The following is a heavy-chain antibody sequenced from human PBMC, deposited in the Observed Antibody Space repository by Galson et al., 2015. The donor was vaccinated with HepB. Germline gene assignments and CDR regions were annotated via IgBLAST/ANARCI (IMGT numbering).Heavy chain of an antibody. J-gene: IGHJ4*02. V-gene: IGHV3-23*01. CDR3: AKPGGGH. Sequence: SLRLSCAASGFTFSNYAMSWVRQAPGKGLEWVSVISDSGGSTYYEDSVRGGFTISRDNSKNTLYLEMNSLRADDTALYYCAKPGGGHWGQGTLVTVPT. CDR2: ISDSGGST. D-gene: IGHD4-23*01. CDR1: GFTFSNYA.